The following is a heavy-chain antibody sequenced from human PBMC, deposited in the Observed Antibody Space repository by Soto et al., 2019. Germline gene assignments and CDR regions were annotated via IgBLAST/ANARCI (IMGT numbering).Heavy chain of an antibody. J-gene: IGHJ5*02. CDR3: ARSCSGGSCYSKADNWFDP. CDR1: GFTFSSYG. V-gene: IGHV3-33*01. Sequence: PGGSLRLSCAASGFTFSSYGMHWVRQAPGKGLEWVAVIWYDGSNKYYADSVKGRFTISRDNSKNTLYLQMNSLRAEDTAVYYCARSCSGGSCYSKADNWFDPWGQGTLVTVSS. CDR2: IWYDGSNK. D-gene: IGHD2-15*01.